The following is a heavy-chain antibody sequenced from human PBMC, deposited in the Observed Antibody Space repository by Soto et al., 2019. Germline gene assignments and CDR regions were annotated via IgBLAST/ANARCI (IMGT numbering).Heavy chain of an antibody. CDR2: IYSSGST. CDR1: GFTVSSNY. J-gene: IGHJ4*02. V-gene: IGHV3-53*01. D-gene: IGHD5-18*01. CDR3: ARENSYPYFDY. Sequence: EVQLVESGGGLIQPGGSLRVSCAASGFTVSSNYMSWVRQAPGKGLQWVSVIYSSGSTYYADSVKGRFTISRDNSKNPLDMQMNSLRVEDTAVYYCARENSYPYFDYWGQGTHVTVSS.